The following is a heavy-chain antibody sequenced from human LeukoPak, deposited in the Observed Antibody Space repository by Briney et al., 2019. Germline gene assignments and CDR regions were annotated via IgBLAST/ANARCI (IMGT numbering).Heavy chain of an antibody. CDR3: AHRLTGYNSNWYHGYFDY. Sequence: SGPTLVNPTQTLTLTCTFSVFSLSTNGVGVGWIRQPPGKALEWLALIYWDDDKSYNPSLKSRLTVNKDVSKSQVVLTLTNVDPVDTATYYCAHRLTGYNSNWYHGYFDYWGQGTLVTVSS. CDR2: IYWDDDK. CDR1: VFSLSTNGVG. D-gene: IGHD6-13*01. J-gene: IGHJ4*02. V-gene: IGHV2-5*02.